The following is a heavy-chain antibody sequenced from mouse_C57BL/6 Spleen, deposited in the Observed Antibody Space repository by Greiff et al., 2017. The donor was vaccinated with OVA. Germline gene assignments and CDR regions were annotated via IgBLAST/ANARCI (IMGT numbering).Heavy chain of an antibody. CDR2: ICGGGGNT. CDR1: GFTFSSYT. Sequence: DVKLVESGGGLVKPGGSLKLSCAASGFTFSSYTMSWVRQTPEKRLEWVANICGGGGNTYYPDSVKGRFTISRDNAKNTLYLQMSSLRSEDTALYYCASRYYYGSSYYFDYWGQGTTLTVSA. CDR3: ASRYYYGSSYYFDY. J-gene: IGHJ2*01. V-gene: IGHV5-9*01. D-gene: IGHD1-1*01.